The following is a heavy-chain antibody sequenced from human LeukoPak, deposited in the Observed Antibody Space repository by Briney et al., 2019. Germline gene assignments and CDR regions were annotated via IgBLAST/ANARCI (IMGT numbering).Heavy chain of an antibody. D-gene: IGHD6-13*01. Sequence: GGSLRLSCAASGFTVSSNYMSWVRQAPGKGLEWVSVIYSGGSTYYADSVKGRFTISRDNSKNTLYLQMNSLRAEDTAVYYCAKDPYSSSWGWFDPWGQGTLVTVSS. V-gene: IGHV3-66*01. CDR2: IYSGGST. J-gene: IGHJ5*02. CDR3: AKDPYSSSWGWFDP. CDR1: GFTVSSNY.